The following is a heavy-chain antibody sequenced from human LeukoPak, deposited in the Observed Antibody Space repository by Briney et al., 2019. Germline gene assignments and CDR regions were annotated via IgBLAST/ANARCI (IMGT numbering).Heavy chain of an antibody. V-gene: IGHV3-48*01. J-gene: IGHJ4*02. D-gene: IGHD3-10*01. CDR3: ARERDSQGYGSGSYHFDY. Sequence: GGSLRLSCAASGFTFSSYSMNWVRQAPGKGLEWVSYISSSSSTIYYADSVKGRFTISRDNAKNSLYLQMNSLRAEDTAVYYCARERDSQGYGSGSYHFDYWGQGTLVTVSS. CDR1: GFTFSSYS. CDR2: ISSSSSTI.